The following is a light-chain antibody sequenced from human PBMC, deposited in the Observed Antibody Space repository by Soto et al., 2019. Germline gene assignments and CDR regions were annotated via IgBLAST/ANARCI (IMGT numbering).Light chain of an antibody. Sequence: EIVLTQSPGTLSVSPGERATLFCRARQSISSTYLAWYQKKPVQAPRLLLYGAFNRATGIPDRFSGSGSVTDFTLTITRLEPKDCPFYYYQQYGSSSFAFGPGTKVEIK. V-gene: IGKV3-20*01. CDR2: GAF. CDR3: QQYGSSSFA. J-gene: IGKJ3*01. CDR1: QSISSTY.